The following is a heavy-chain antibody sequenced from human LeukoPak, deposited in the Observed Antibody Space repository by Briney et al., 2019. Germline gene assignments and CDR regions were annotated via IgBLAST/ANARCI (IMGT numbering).Heavy chain of an antibody. CDR3: ARVKKLLPEFEF. J-gene: IGHJ4*02. D-gene: IGHD5-12*01. CDR1: GYRFTDYY. CDR2: INPASGMNPNSGGT. Sequence: ASVKVSCKASGYRFTDYYIHWVRQAPGQGLEWMGWINPASGMNPNSGGTFYARKFQGRVTMTTDTSITTIYMGMGSLTSDDTAVYYCARVKKLLPEFEFWGQGTLLTVSS. V-gene: IGHV1-2*02.